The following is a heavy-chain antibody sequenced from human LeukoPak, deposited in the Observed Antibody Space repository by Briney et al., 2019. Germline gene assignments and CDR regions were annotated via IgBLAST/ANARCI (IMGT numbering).Heavy chain of an antibody. J-gene: IGHJ3*02. CDR3: AKSPITVTTTDDAFDI. CDR2: ISGSGGST. D-gene: IGHD4-17*01. CDR1: GFTFSGYG. V-gene: IGHV3-23*01. Sequence: PGGTLRLSCAASGFTFSGYGMSWVRQAPGKGLEWVSAISGSGGSTYYADSVKGRFTISRDNSKNTLYLQMNSLRAEDTAVYYCAKSPITVTTTDDAFDIWGQGTMVTVSS.